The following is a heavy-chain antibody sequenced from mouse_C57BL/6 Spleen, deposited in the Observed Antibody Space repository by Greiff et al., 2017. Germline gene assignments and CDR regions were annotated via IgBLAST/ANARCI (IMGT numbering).Heavy chain of an antibody. D-gene: IGHD1-3*01. V-gene: IGHV5-9*01. CDR2: ISGGGGNT. Sequence: EVHLVESGGGLVKPGGSLKLSCAASGFTFSSYTMSWVRQTPEKRLEWVATISGGGGNTYYPDSVKGRFTISRDNAKNTLYLQMSSLRSEDTALYYCARTGLSDFDYWGQGTTLTVSS. CDR1: GFTFSSYT. CDR3: ARTGLSDFDY. J-gene: IGHJ2*01.